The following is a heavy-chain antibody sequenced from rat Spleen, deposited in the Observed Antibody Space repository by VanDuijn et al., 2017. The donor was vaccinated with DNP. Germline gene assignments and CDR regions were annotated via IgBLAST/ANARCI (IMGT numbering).Heavy chain of an antibody. J-gene: IGHJ1*01. CDR2: ISYDGDST. CDR1: GFTFSNYG. CDR3: ARGSGTYYWYFDF. V-gene: IGHV5-29*01. D-gene: IGHD5-1*01. Sequence: EVQLVESGGGLVQPGGSLKLSCAASGFTFSNYGMAWVRQAPTKGLECVAYISYDGDSTYYGDSVKGRFTISRDNAKSTLYLQMNSLRSEDTATYYCARGSGTYYWYFDFWGPGTMVTVSS.